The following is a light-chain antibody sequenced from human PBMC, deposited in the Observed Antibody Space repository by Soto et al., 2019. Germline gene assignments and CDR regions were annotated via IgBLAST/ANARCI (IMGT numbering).Light chain of an antibody. V-gene: IGKV3-20*01. CDR3: QQYNNWPSLT. CDR2: GAS. Sequence: ENVLTQSPGTLSLSPGEGATLSCRASQSVTKNFLAWYQQKPGQAPRLLIYGASSRPGGIPDRFSGSGSGTDFTLTIPRLEPEDFAVYYCQQYNNWPSLTFGGGTKVDIK. J-gene: IGKJ4*01. CDR1: QSVTKNF.